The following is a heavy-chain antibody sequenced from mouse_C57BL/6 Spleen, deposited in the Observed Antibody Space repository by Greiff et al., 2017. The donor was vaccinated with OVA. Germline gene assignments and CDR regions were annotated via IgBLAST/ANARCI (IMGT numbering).Heavy chain of an antibody. CDR3: ARGYYGYDGAWFAY. D-gene: IGHD2-2*01. CDR1: GYSITSGYY. CDR2: ISYDGSN. V-gene: IGHV3-6*01. Sequence: EVKLMESGPGLVKPSQSLSLTCSVTGYSITSGYYWNWIRQFPGNKLEWMGYISYDGSNNYNPSLKNRISITRDTSKNQFFLKLNSVTTEDTATYYCARGYYGYDGAWFAYWGQGTLVTVSA. J-gene: IGHJ3*01.